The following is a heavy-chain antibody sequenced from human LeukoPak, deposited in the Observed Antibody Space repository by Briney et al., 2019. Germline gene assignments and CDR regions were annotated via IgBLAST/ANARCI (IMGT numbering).Heavy chain of an antibody. CDR2: IYSGGST. D-gene: IGHD3-3*01. Sequence: AGGSLRLSCAASGFTVSSNYMSWVRQAPGKGLEWVSVIYSGGSTYYADSVKGRFTISRDNSKSTLYLQMNSLRAEDTAVYYCARMETFGVVSNYFDYWGQGTLVTVSS. V-gene: IGHV3-53*01. J-gene: IGHJ4*02. CDR1: GFTVSSNY. CDR3: ARMETFGVVSNYFDY.